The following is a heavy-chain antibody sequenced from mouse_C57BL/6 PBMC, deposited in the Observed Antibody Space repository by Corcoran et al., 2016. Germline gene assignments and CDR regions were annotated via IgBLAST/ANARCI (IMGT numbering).Heavy chain of an antibody. J-gene: IGHJ2*01. Sequence: DVQLQESGPGLVKPSQSLSLTCSVTGYSITSGYYWNWIRQFPGNKLEWMGYISYDGSNNYNPSLKNRISITRDTSKNQFFRKLNSVTTEDTATYYCASYYYGSSPGYFDYWGQGTTLTVSS. V-gene: IGHV3-6*01. CDR3: ASYYYGSSPGYFDY. D-gene: IGHD1-1*01. CDR2: ISYDGSN. CDR1: GYSITSGYY.